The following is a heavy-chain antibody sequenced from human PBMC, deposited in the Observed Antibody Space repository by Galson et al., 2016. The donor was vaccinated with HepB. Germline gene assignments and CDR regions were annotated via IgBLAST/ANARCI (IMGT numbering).Heavy chain of an antibody. V-gene: IGHV3-74*01. J-gene: IGHJ4*02. CDR1: GFSFSSYW. CDR3: ATGEGDYGDPFDY. D-gene: IGHD4-17*01. Sequence: SLRLSCAASGFSFSSYWMHWVRLAPGKGLVWVSRIKGDESDRFYADSVKGRFTIFRDDAKNTVYLQMNSPRAEDSAVYYCATGEGDYGDPFDYWGQGTLVTVSS. CDR2: IKGDESDR.